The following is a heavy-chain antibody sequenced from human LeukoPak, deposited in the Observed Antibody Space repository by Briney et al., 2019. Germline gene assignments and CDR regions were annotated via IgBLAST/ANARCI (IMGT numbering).Heavy chain of an antibody. CDR3: AKGGAVAGSNWFDP. J-gene: IGHJ5*02. V-gene: IGHV3-30*18. D-gene: IGHD6-19*01. CDR2: ISYDGSNK. Sequence: GGSLRLSCAASGFTFSSYGMHWVRQAPGKGLEWVAVISYDGSNKYYADSVKGRFTISRDNSKNTLYLQMNSLRAEDTAVYYCAKGGAVAGSNWFDPWGQGTLVTVSS. CDR1: GFTFSSYG.